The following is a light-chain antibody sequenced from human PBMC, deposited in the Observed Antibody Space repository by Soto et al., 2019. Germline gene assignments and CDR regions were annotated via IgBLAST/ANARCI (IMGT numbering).Light chain of an antibody. V-gene: IGKV3D-20*02. CDR1: QSVSPSS. CDR3: QQRSNWPPFT. J-gene: IGKJ3*01. CDR2: GAS. Sequence: EILLTQSPGTLSLSPGERATLSCRASQSVSPSSLAWYQQRPGQSPRLLIYGASSRATGIPDRFSGRGSGTDFTLTISSLEPEDFAVYYCQQRSNWPPFTFGPGT.